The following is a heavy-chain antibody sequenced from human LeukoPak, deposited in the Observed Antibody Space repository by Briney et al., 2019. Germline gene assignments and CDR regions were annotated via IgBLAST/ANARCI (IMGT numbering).Heavy chain of an antibody. J-gene: IGHJ4*02. V-gene: IGHV3-23*01. CDR3: AIDPNWGVDY. CDR1: GFTFSYYT. Sequence: GGSLRLSCAASGFTFSYYTMYWVRQAPGKGLEWGSIIGISGGGIHYADSVKGRFTISRDNSKNTLYLQMNSLRAEDTAVYYCAIDPNWGVDYWGQGVLVTVSS. CDR2: IGISGGGI. D-gene: IGHD7-27*01.